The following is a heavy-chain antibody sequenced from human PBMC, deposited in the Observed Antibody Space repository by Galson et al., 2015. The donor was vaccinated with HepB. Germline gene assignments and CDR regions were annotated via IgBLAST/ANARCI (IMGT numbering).Heavy chain of an antibody. J-gene: IGHJ2*01. V-gene: IGHV1-24*01. CDR3: ATSVRGAPYWYFDL. D-gene: IGHD3-10*02. CDR2: FDPEDGET. CDR1: GYTLTELS. Sequence: SVKVSCKVSGYTLTELSMHWVRQAPGKGLEWMGGFDPEDGETIYTQKFQGRVTMTEDTSTDTAYMELSSLRSEDTAVYYCATSVRGAPYWYFDLWGRGTLVTVSS.